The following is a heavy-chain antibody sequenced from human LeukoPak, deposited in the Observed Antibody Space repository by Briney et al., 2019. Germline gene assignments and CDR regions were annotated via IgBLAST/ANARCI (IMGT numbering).Heavy chain of an antibody. D-gene: IGHD3-22*01. CDR2: IIPIFGIA. V-gene: IGHV1-69*04. Sequence: ASVKVSCKASGGTFSSYAISWVRQAPGQGLEWMGRIIPIFGIANYAQKFQGRVTITADKSTSTAYMELSSLRSEDTAVYYFARGPITMIDVGADWFDPWGQGTLVTVSS. J-gene: IGHJ5*02. CDR1: GGTFSSYA. CDR3: ARGPITMIDVGADWFDP.